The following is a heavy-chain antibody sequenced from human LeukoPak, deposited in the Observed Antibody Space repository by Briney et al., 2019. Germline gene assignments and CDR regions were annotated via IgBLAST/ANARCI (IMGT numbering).Heavy chain of an antibody. Sequence: GGSLRLSCAASGFTFSSYSMNWVRQAPGKGLEWVSYISSSSSTIYYADSVKGRFTISRDNAKNSLYLQMNSLRDDDAAVYYCARDPGDIVVVPAVDDAFDIWGQGTMVTVSS. CDR2: ISSSSSTI. D-gene: IGHD2-2*01. J-gene: IGHJ3*02. CDR1: GFTFSSYS. CDR3: ARDPGDIVVVPAVDDAFDI. V-gene: IGHV3-48*02.